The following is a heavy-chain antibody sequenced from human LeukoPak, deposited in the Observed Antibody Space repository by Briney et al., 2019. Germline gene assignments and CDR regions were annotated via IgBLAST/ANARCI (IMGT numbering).Heavy chain of an antibody. CDR2: ISSSNSI. CDR1: GFTLRSYS. Sequence: GGSLRLSCRASGFTLRSYSMNWVRQAPGKGLEWVSHISSSNSIIYADSVKGRFTISRDNAKNSLYLQMNSLRAEDTAVYYCARGGDYWGQGTLVTVSS. D-gene: IGHD3-16*01. CDR3: ARGGDY. V-gene: IGHV3-48*04. J-gene: IGHJ4*02.